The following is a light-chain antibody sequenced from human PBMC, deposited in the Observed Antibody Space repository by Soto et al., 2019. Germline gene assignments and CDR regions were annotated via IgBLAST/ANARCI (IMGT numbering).Light chain of an antibody. J-gene: IGKJ1*01. CDR2: DAS. Sequence: DIQMTQSPSTLSASVGDKVTITCRASQSIGFRLAWYQHKPGKAPNLLIYDASSLQAGVPSRFSGSGSAMEFTLTINTLQPGDFATYYCHQFDSYSPTFGQGTKVDIK. V-gene: IGKV1-5*01. CDR1: QSIGFR. CDR3: HQFDSYSPT.